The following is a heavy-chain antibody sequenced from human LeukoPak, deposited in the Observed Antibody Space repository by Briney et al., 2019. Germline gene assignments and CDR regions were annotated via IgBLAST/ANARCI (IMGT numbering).Heavy chain of an antibody. CDR2: ISSSSSYI. Sequence: PGGSLRLSCAASGFSFSSHSMHWVRQAPGKGLEWVSSISSSSSYISYADSVKGRFTISRDNAKNSLYLQMNSLRAEDTAVYYCARVGKITIFGVVSSFYAFDIWGQGTMVTVSS. D-gene: IGHD3-3*01. CDR3: ARVGKITIFGVVSSFYAFDI. V-gene: IGHV3-21*01. J-gene: IGHJ3*02. CDR1: GFSFSSHS.